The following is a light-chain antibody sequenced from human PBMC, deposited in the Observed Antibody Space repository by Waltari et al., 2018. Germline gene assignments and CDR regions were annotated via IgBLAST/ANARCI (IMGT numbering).Light chain of an antibody. Sequence: DIVMAQSPDSLAVSLGERATINCKSSQSVFHSSDSKNYLTWYQQKPGQPPKLLIYWASTRQSGVPDRFSGSGSGTDFTHTISSLQAEDVALYYCQQHYSSPLTFGGGTKVEIQ. CDR3: QQHYSSPLT. CDR1: QSVFHSSDSKNY. CDR2: WAS. J-gene: IGKJ4*01. V-gene: IGKV4-1*01.